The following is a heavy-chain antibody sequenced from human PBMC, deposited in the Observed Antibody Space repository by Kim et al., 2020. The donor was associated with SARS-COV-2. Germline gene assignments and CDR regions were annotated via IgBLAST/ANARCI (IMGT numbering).Heavy chain of an antibody. CDR2: IYSGGST. J-gene: IGHJ6*02. D-gene: IGHD7-27*01. CDR3: ARDNAELGYYYGMDV. CDR1: GFTVSSNY. V-gene: IGHV3-53*01. Sequence: GGSLRLSCAASGFTVSSNYMSWVRQAPGKGLEWVSVIYSGGSTYYADSVKGRFTISRDNSKNTLYLQMNSLRAEDTAVYYCARDNAELGYYYGMDVWGQGTTVTVSS.